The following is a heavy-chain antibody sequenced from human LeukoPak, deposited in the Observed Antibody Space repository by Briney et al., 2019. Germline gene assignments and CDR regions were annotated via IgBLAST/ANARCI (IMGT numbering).Heavy chain of an antibody. Sequence: GGSLRLSCAASGFTFSSYGMHWVRQAPGKGLEWVAVIWYDGSNKYYADSVKGRFTISRDNSKNTLYLQMNSLRAEDTAVYYCARKYSSGWSQDYWGQGTLVTVSS. V-gene: IGHV3-33*01. J-gene: IGHJ4*02. D-gene: IGHD6-19*01. CDR3: ARKYSSGWSQDY. CDR1: GFTFSSYG. CDR2: IWYDGSNK.